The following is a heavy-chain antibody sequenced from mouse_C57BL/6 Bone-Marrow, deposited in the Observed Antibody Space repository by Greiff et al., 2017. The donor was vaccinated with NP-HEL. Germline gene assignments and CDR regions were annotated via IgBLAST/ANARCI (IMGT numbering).Heavy chain of an antibody. CDR1: GYTFTDYY. J-gene: IGHJ2*01. D-gene: IGHD1-1*02. V-gene: IGHV1-26*01. Sequence: VQLKQSGPELVKPGASVKISCKASGYTFTDYYMNWVKQSHGKSLEWIGDINPNNGGTSYNQKFKGKATLTVDKSSSTAYMELRSLTSEDSAVYYCARGRWGGYFDYWGQGTTLTVSS. CDR3: ARGRWGGYFDY. CDR2: INPNNGGT.